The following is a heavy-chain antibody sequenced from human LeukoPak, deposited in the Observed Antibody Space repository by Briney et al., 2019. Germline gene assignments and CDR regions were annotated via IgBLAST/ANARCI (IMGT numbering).Heavy chain of an antibody. CDR1: GFIFDISA. J-gene: IGHJ6*03. Sequence: GGSLRLSCATSGFIFDISAMTWVRQAPGKGLEWVSTIDGTGFSTFYPDSVKGRFTVSRDKSRNTVFLQLNSLRADDTAVYYCARNQDSSWYYYYMDVWGIGTMVTVSS. V-gene: IGHV3-23*01. CDR2: IDGTGFST. CDR3: ARNQDSSWYYYYMDV. D-gene: IGHD6-13*01.